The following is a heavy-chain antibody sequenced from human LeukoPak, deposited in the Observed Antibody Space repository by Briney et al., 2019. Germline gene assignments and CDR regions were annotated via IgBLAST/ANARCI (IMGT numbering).Heavy chain of an antibody. CDR3: AGLTTLYCSGGSCSYDAFDI. J-gene: IGHJ3*02. V-gene: IGHV1-8*02. D-gene: IGHD2-15*01. CDR2: MNPNSGNT. CDR1: GYTFTGYY. Sequence: GASVKVSCKASGYTFTGYYMHWVRQAPGQGLEWMGWMNPNSGNTGYAQKFQGRVTMTRNTSISTAYMELSSLRSEDTAVYYCAGLTTLYCSGGSCSYDAFDIWGQGTMVTVSS.